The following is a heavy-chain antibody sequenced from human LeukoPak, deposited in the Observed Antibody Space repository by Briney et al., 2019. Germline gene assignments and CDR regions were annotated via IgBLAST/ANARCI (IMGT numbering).Heavy chain of an antibody. CDR2: IYYSGST. Sequence: PSETLSLTCTVSGGSISSSSYYWGWIRQPPGKGLEWIGSIYYSGSTYYNPSLKSRVTISVDTSKNQFSLKLSSVTAADTAVYYCARDLSRGWGYYYYYYMDVWGKGTTVTVSS. V-gene: IGHV4-39*07. D-gene: IGHD6-19*01. J-gene: IGHJ6*03. CDR3: ARDLSRGWGYYYYYYMDV. CDR1: GGSISSSSYY.